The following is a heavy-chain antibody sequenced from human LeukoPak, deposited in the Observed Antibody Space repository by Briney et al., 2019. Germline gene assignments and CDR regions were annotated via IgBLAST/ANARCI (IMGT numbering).Heavy chain of an antibody. D-gene: IGHD3-22*01. J-gene: IGHJ4*02. CDR3: ARWHYDSSGLPCDY. CDR2: IGSRAGNM. Sequence: GGSLRLSCAAAGFSFSDYYMSWIRQAPGKGLEWVSYIGSRAGNMYYADSVKGRFTISRDNAKNSLYLQMNSLRAEDTALYYCARWHYDSSGLPCDYWGQGTLVTVSS. CDR1: GFSFSDYY. V-gene: IGHV3-11*01.